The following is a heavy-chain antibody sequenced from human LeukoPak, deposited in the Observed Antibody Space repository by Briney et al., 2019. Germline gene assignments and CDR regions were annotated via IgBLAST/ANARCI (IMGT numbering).Heavy chain of an antibody. CDR1: GFAFSRYS. CDR3: SIQYSESYHPIDY. V-gene: IGHV3-48*01. J-gene: IGHJ4*02. D-gene: IGHD1-26*01. Sequence: PGGSLRLSCAASGFAFSRYSMNWVRQAPGKGPEWVSYINRSSRNNYYADSVKGRFTISRDNAKNSLYLQMNSLRADDTAIYFCSIQYSESYHPIDYWGQGTLVTVSS. CDR2: INRSSRNN.